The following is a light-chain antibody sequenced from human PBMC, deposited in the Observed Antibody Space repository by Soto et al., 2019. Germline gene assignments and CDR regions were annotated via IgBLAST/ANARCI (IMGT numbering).Light chain of an antibody. J-gene: IGLJ3*02. V-gene: IGLV1-51*02. CDR2: ENA. CDR1: SSNIGNNY. Sequence: QSVLTQPPSVSAAPGQKVTISCSGSSSNIGNNYVSWYQQLPGTAPKLLLYENAKRPSGIPDRFSGSNSDTSATLGITGLQTGDEADYYCGTWDSSLSAVVFGGGTKVTVL. CDR3: GTWDSSLSAVV.